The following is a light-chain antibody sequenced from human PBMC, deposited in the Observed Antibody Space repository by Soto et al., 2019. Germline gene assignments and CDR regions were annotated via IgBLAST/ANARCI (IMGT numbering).Light chain of an antibody. CDR1: SSNIGNNA. CDR3: AAWDDSLNGSYV. J-gene: IGLJ1*01. V-gene: IGLV1-36*01. Sequence: QSALTQPPSVSEAPRQRVTISCSGSSSNIGNNAVNWYQQLPGKAPKLLIYYDDLLPSGVSDRFSGSKSGTSASLAISGLQSEDEADYYCAAWDDSLNGSYVFGTGTKVTVL. CDR2: YDD.